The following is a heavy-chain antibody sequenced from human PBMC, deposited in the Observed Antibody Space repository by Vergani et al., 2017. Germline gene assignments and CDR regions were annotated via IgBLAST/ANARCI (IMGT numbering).Heavy chain of an antibody. Sequence: QVQLVESGGGLVKPGGSLRLSCTASGFTFSDYYMSWIRQAPGKGLEWVSYISSSGNSIYYVDSVKGLFTIARDNAKTSLYLQMNSLRAEDTAVYYCARAKSSSGYDYWGQGTLVTVSS. CDR3: ARAKSSSGYDY. CDR2: ISSSGNSI. D-gene: IGHD6-13*01. CDR1: GFTFSDYY. V-gene: IGHV3-11*01. J-gene: IGHJ4*02.